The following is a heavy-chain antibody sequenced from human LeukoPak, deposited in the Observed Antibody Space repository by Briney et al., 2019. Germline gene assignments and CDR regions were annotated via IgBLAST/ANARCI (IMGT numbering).Heavy chain of an antibody. Sequence: GGSLRLSCAASGFTFSSYAMSWVRQAPGRGLEWGSAICGSGTNTYYADSVKGRFTISRDNSKNTLDLQMNSLRAEDTAVYHCAKAGGGNCFSSLDFWGQGTLVTVSS. CDR2: ICGSGTNT. CDR1: GFTFSSYA. V-gene: IGHV3-23*01. J-gene: IGHJ4*02. D-gene: IGHD2-15*01. CDR3: AKAGGGNCFSSLDF.